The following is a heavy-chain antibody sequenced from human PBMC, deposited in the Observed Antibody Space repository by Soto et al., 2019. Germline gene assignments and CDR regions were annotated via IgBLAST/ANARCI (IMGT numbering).Heavy chain of an antibody. CDR1: GDSVSSSSVT. Sequence: SQTLSLTCAISGDSVSSSSVTWNWIRQSPSRGLEWLGRTYYRSKWYNDYAESAKSRITINPDTSNNQLSLQLNSVTPDDTAVYYCARLIGNSWLDSWGQGTLVTVSS. CDR2: TYYRSKWYN. CDR3: ARLIGNSWLDS. V-gene: IGHV6-1*01. J-gene: IGHJ5*01. D-gene: IGHD2-8*01.